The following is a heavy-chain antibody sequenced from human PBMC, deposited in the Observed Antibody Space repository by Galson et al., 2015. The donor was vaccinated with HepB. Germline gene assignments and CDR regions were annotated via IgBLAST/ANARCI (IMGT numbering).Heavy chain of an antibody. D-gene: IGHD2-15*01. J-gene: IGHJ4*02. CDR1: GFTFSNYA. CDR3: VKSSGTWY. Sequence: SLRLSCAASGFTFSNYAMTWVRQAPGKGLEWVSVIIDAGGTTYYADSVKGRFTISRDNSKNTLFLQMNSLRAEDTAVYYCVKSSGTWYWGQGTLVTVSS. V-gene: IGHV3-23*01. CDR2: IIDAGGTT.